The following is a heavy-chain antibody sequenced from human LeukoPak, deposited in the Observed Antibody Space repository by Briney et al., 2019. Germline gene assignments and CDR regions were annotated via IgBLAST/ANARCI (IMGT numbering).Heavy chain of an antibody. CDR2: ISGSGGST. D-gene: IGHD3-3*01. J-gene: IGHJ3*02. CDR3: AKLWRYYDFWSGYPHDAFDI. Sequence: PGGSLRPSCAASGFTFSSYAMSWVRQAPGKGLEWVSAISGSGGSTYYADSVKGRFTISRDNSKNTLYLQMNSLRAEDTAVYYCAKLWRYYDFWSGYPHDAFDIWGQGTMVTVSS. CDR1: GFTFSSYA. V-gene: IGHV3-23*01.